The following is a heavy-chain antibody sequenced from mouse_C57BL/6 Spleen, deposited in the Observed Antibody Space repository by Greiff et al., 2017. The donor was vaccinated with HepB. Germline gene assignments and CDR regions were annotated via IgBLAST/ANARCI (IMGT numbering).Heavy chain of an antibody. CDR3: TTVGYYGSSYPFGY. D-gene: IGHD1-1*01. V-gene: IGHV14-1*01. CDR2: IDPEDGDT. Sequence: VQLQQSGAELVRPGASVKLSCTASGFNIKDYYMHWVKQRPEQGLEWIGRIDPEDGDTEYAPKFQGKATMTADTSSNTAYLQISSLTSEDTAVYYCTTVGYYGSSYPFGYWGQGTTVTVSS. CDR1: GFNIKDYY. J-gene: IGHJ2*01.